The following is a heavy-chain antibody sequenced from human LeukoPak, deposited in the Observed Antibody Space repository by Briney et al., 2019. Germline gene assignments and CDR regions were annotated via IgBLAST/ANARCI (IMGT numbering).Heavy chain of an antibody. CDR1: GFTFRIYW. CDR3: ARDQDSSDSSYYYYYMDV. V-gene: IGHV3-7*01. Sequence: GGSLRLSCEASGFTFRIYWMTWVRQAPGRGLEWVANIKQDGSEKYYVDSVKGRFTISRDNAKNSLYLQMNSLRAEDTAVYYCARDQDSSDSSYYYYYMDVWGKGTTVTVSS. D-gene: IGHD4-17*01. CDR2: IKQDGSEK. J-gene: IGHJ6*03.